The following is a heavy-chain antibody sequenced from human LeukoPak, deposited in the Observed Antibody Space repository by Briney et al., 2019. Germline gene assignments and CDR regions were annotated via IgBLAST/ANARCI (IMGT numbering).Heavy chain of an antibody. D-gene: IGHD3-16*02. CDR1: GYTFTSYY. CDR3: ARVGDYVWGSYRYTPFDY. V-gene: IGHV1-46*01. Sequence: ASVKVSCKASGYTFTSYYMHWVRQAPGQGLEWMGIINPSGGSTSYAQKFQGRVTMTRDTSTSTVYMELRSLRSDDTAVYYCARVGDYVWGSYRYTPFDYWGQGTLVTVSS. CDR2: INPSGGST. J-gene: IGHJ4*02.